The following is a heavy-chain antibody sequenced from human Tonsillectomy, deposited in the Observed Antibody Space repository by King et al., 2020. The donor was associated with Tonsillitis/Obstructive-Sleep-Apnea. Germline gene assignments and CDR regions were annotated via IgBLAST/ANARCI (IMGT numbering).Heavy chain of an antibody. J-gene: IGHJ4*02. Sequence: VQLQQWGAGLLKPSETLSLTCAVYGGSFSAYYWSWIRQSPGKRLEWIGEINHSGSTKYNPSLKSRVIISLDTSKSQFSLKLSSVTAADTAVYYCARGDLLTGYYASTDFDYWGQGTLVTVSS. V-gene: IGHV4-34*01. CDR2: INHSGST. CDR1: GGSFSAYY. CDR3: ARGDLLTGYYASTDFDY. D-gene: IGHD3-9*01.